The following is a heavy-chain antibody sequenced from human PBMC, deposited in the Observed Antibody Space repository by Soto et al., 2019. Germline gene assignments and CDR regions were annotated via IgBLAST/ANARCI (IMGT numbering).Heavy chain of an antibody. CDR1: GFTFSSYE. Sequence: GGSLRLSCAASGFTFSSYEMNWVRQAPGKGLEWVSYISSSGSTIYYADSVKGRFTISRDNAKNSLSLQMNSLRAEDTAVYYCARSLPRGYSYGTWNDDFDIWGQGTMVTVSS. D-gene: IGHD5-18*01. CDR3: ARSLPRGYSYGTWNDDFDI. J-gene: IGHJ3*02. CDR2: ISSSGSTI. V-gene: IGHV3-48*03.